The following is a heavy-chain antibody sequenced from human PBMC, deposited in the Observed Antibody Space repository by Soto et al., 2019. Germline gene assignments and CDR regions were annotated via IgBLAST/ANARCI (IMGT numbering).Heavy chain of an antibody. Sequence: QVQLVESGGGLVEPGGSLRLSCAASGFRFSDHYMTWIRQAPGKGLEWVSKISGGGTTIYYADSVKGRFTVSRDNAKNSLYLQMNSLRAEDTAVYYCAGDPYYYGSAFWGHGTLVTVSS. CDR3: AGDPYYYGSAF. V-gene: IGHV3-11*01. D-gene: IGHD3-10*01. CDR2: ISGGGTTI. CDR1: GFRFSDHY. J-gene: IGHJ4*01.